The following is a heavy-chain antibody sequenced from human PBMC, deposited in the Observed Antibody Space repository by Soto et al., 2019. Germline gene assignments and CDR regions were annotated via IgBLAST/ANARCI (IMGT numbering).Heavy chain of an antibody. CDR1: GFSLSTSGVG. CDR3: AHRLVGYGSGSYYPASFDY. V-gene: IGHV2-5*02. CDR2: IYWDDDK. D-gene: IGHD3-10*01. J-gene: IGHJ4*02. Sequence: SGPTLGNPTQTLTLTCTFSGFSLSTSGVGVGWIRQPPGKALEWLALIYWDDDKRYSPSLKSRLTITKDTSKNQVVLTMTNMDPVDTATYYCAHRLVGYGSGSYYPASFDYWGLGTLVTVSS.